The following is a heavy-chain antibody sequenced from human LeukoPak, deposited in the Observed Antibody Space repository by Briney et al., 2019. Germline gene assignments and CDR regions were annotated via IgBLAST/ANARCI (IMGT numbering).Heavy chain of an antibody. V-gene: IGHV1-69*13. CDR1: GGTFSSYA. CDR2: IIPIFGTA. Sequence: SVKVSCKASGGTFSSYAISWVRQAPGQGLEWMGGIIPIFGTANYAQKFQGRVTITADESTSTAYMELSSLRSEDTAVYYCARGEYQLLYPYYYYYYMDVWGKGTTVTVSS. J-gene: IGHJ6*03. D-gene: IGHD2-2*02. CDR3: ARGEYQLLYPYYYYYYMDV.